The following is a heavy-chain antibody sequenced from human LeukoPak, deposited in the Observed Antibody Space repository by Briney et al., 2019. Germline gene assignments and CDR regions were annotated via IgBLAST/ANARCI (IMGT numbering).Heavy chain of an antibody. CDR2: ISGSGGST. CDR1: GFTFSNYA. D-gene: IGHD3-22*01. V-gene: IGHV3-23*01. CDR3: ATNYYDSSGYNWFDP. J-gene: IGHJ5*02. Sequence: GGSLRLSCAASGFTFSNYAMSWVRQAPGKGLEWVSGISGSGGSTYYADSVKGRFTISRDNAKNSLYLRMNSLRDEDTAVYYCATNYYDSSGYNWFDPWGQGTLVTVSS.